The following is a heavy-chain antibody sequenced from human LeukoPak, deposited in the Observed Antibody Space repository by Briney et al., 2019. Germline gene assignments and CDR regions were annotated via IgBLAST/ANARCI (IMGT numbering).Heavy chain of an antibody. CDR2: IYYSGST. Sequence: SETLSLTCTVSGGSISSSSYYWGWIRQPPGKGLEWIGSIYYSGSTYYNPSLKSRVTISVDTSKNQFSLKLSSVTAADTAVYYCARFGYGSNFDYWGQGTLVTVSS. CDR3: ARFGYGSNFDY. V-gene: IGHV4-39*07. CDR1: GGSISSSSYY. J-gene: IGHJ4*02. D-gene: IGHD3-10*01.